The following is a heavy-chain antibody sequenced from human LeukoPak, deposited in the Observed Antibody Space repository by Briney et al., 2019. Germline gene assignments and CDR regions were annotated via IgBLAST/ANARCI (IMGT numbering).Heavy chain of an antibody. V-gene: IGHV3-33*01. J-gene: IGHJ4*02. CDR1: GFTFSNYG. CDR2: IWSDGSKN. CDR3: ARDGYSYGYRDY. D-gene: IGHD5-18*01. Sequence: GGSLRLSCAASGFTFSNYGMHWVRQAPGKGLEWVAAIWSDGSKNFYADSVKGRFTISRDNSKNTLYLQMNSLRAEDTAVYYCARDGYSYGYRDYWGQGTLVTVSS.